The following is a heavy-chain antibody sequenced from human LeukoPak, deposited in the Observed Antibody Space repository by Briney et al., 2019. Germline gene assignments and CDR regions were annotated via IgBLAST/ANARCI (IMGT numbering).Heavy chain of an antibody. V-gene: IGHV3-30*02. CDR3: AKDPMVMYYYDSSGYLPPDY. D-gene: IGHD3-22*01. J-gene: IGHJ4*02. CDR2: IRYDGSNK. CDR1: GFTFSSYG. Sequence: PGGSLRLSCAASGFTFSSYGMHWVRQAPGKGLEWVAFIRYDGSNKYYADSVKGRFTISRDNSKNTLYLQMNSLRAEGTAVYYCAKDPMVMYYYDSSGYLPPDYWGQGTLVTVSS.